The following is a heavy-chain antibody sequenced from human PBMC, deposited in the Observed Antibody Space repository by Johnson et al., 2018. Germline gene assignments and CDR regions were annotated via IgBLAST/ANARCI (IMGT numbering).Heavy chain of an antibody. CDR3: AKGRYSNGWYADY. V-gene: IGHV3-23*04. Sequence: VQLVESGGGLVQXGGSLRLSCAASGFTFSTYAMNWVRQAPGKGLEWVAAISGSGGGTYYVDSVKGRFTISRDNSKNTLYLQMNSLRVDGTAVYYCAKGRYSNGWYADYWGQGTLVTVSS. J-gene: IGHJ4*02. D-gene: IGHD6-19*01. CDR2: ISGSGGGT. CDR1: GFTFSTYA.